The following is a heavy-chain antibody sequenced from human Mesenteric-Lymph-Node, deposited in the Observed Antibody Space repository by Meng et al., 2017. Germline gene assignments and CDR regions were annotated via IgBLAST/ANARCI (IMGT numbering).Heavy chain of an antibody. J-gene: IGHJ4*02. CDR1: GGSTTSTSYY. Sequence: QLQLQESGPGLVKPSETLSLTCTVSGGSTTSTSYYWDWIRQSPAKGLEWIGTIGYSGTIVYNPSLSSRVTMTLDTSKNQFSLKLGSVTAPDTAVYYCARRVHDGSGHHYFDYWGQGTLVTVSS. V-gene: IGHV4-39*01. CDR2: IGYSGTI. CDR3: ARRVHDGSGHHYFDY. D-gene: IGHD3-22*01.